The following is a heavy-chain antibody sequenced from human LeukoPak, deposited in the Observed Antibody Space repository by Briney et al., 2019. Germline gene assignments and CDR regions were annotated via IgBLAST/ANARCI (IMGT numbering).Heavy chain of an antibody. CDR2: ISAYNGNT. Sequence: GASVKVSCKASGYTFTSYGISWVRQAPGQGLEWMGWISAYNGNTNYAQKLQGRVTMATDTSTSTAYMELRSLRSDDTAVYYCARDGYYYDSTLPDAFDIWGQGTMVTVSS. CDR1: GYTFTSYG. D-gene: IGHD3-22*01. CDR3: ARDGYYYDSTLPDAFDI. V-gene: IGHV1-18*01. J-gene: IGHJ3*02.